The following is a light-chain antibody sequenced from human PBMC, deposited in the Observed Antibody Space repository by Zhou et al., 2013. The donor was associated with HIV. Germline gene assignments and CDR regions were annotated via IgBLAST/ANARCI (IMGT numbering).Light chain of an antibody. V-gene: IGKV3-15*01. J-gene: IGKJ1*01. CDR1: QSVSSN. CDR2: GAS. Sequence: DIVLTQSPGTLSLSPGEGATLSCRASQSVSSNYLAWYQQKPGQAPRLLIYGASTRATGIPARFSGSGSATEFTLTISSLQSEDFATYYCQQYNNWHRTFGQGTKVELK. CDR3: QQYNNWHRT.